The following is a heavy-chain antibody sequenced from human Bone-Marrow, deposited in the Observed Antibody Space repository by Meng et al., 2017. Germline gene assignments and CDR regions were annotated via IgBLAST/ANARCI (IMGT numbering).Heavy chain of an antibody. Sequence: GQLQESGPRLVRPSETLSLTCTVSGGSVSSGSYYWSWIRQPPGKGLEWIGHIYYSGSTNYNPSLKSRVTISVDTSKNQLSLKLSSVTAADTAVYFCARSSTSPASYFFDYWGQGTLVTVSS. D-gene: IGHD6-6*01. J-gene: IGHJ4*02. CDR3: ARSSTSPASYFFDY. V-gene: IGHV4-61*01. CDR1: GGSVSSGSYY. CDR2: IYYSGST.